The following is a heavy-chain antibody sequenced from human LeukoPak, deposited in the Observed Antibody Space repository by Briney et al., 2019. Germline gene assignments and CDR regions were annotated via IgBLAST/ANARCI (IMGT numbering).Heavy chain of an antibody. Sequence: SETLSLTCTVSGDSISSFYWAWIRQSAGKGLEWIGRVHLSGGTNYSPSLQSRVGISLDRSRNQFSLELTSVTAADTAVYYCARHDRARDDSGAYHYWGREPLVPVSS. CDR2: VHLSGGT. D-gene: IGHD6-19*01. CDR3: ARHDRARDDSGAYHY. CDR1: GDSISSFY. J-gene: IGHJ4*02. V-gene: IGHV4-4*07.